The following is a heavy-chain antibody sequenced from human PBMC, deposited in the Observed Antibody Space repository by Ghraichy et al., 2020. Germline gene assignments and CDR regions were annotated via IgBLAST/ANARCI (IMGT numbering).Heavy chain of an antibody. CDR2: IYPCDSYT. D-gene: IGHD1-1*01. J-gene: IGHJ6*01. CDR1: GYSFTSYW. Sequence: GESLNISCKTSGYSFTSYWIGWVRQMPGKGLEWMGIIYPCDSYTIYSPSFQGQVTISADRSISTAYLQWGSLKASDTAMYYCARHRLLHNQYGMDVWGQGTTVTVSP. V-gene: IGHV5-51*01. CDR3: ARHRLLHNQYGMDV.